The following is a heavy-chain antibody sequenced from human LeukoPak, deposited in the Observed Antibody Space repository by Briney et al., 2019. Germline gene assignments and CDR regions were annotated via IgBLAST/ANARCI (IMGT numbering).Heavy chain of an antibody. CDR1: GGSISNKY. CDR3: ARSGYSYGSGWFDP. V-gene: IGHV4-59*01. J-gene: IGHJ5*02. Sequence: SETLSLTCTVSGGSISNKYWSWIRQPPGKGLEWIGYIYYSGSTNYNPSLKSRVTILVDTSKNQFSLKLSSVTAADTAVYYCARSGYSYGSGWFDPWGQGTLVTVSS. CDR2: IYYSGST. D-gene: IGHD5-18*01.